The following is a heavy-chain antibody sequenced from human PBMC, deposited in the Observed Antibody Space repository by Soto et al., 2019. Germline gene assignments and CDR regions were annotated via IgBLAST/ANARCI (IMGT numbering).Heavy chain of an antibody. CDR2: IQNSWSN. J-gene: IGHJ4*02. D-gene: IGHD2-21*02. CDR1: GGSINGSF. V-gene: IGHV4-4*09. Sequence: QLQESGPRLVKPSETLSLNCTVSGGSINGSFWSWVRQPPGRGLEYIGFIQNSWSNNYSPSRRGRVTMSVDASKNQFSLELTSVTAADTAVYYCASLGVCATHCYSFEAWGPGTLVSVSS. CDR3: ASLGVCATHCYSFEA.